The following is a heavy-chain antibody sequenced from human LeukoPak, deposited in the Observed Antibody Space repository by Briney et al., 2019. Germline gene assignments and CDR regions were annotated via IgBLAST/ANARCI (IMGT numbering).Heavy chain of an antibody. Sequence: ASETLSLTCAVYGGSFSGYYWSWIRQPPGKGLEWIGEINHSGSTNYNPSLKSRVTISVDTSKNQFSLKLSSVTAADTAVYYCARLRSGWYPLAFDYRGQGTLVTVSS. CDR2: INHSGST. D-gene: IGHD6-19*01. V-gene: IGHV4-34*01. CDR1: GGSFSGYY. CDR3: ARLRSGWYPLAFDY. J-gene: IGHJ4*02.